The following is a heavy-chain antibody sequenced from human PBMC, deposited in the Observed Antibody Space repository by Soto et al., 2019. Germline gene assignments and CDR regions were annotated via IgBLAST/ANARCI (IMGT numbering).Heavy chain of an antibody. Sequence: SETLSLTCAVSGGSISSSNWWSWVRQPPGKGLEWIGEIYHSGSTNYNPSLKSRVTISVDKSKNQFSLKLSSVTAADTAVYYCPRVPGSYYYGMDVWGQGTTVT. V-gene: IGHV4-4*02. J-gene: IGHJ6*02. CDR2: IYHSGST. CDR3: PRVPGSYYYGMDV. CDR1: GGSISSSNW.